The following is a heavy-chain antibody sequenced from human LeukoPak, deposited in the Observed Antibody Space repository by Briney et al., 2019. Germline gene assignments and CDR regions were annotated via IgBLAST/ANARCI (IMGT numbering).Heavy chain of an antibody. CDR3: ASSRYDSSGYYGIIGY. CDR2: ISSSSSYI. Sequence: GGSLRLSCAASGFTFSSYSMNWVRQAPGKGLERVSSISSSSSYIYYADSVKGRFTNSRDNAKNSLYLQMNSLRAEDTALYYCASSRYDSSGYYGIIGYWGQGTLVTVSS. V-gene: IGHV3-21*01. D-gene: IGHD3-22*01. J-gene: IGHJ4*02. CDR1: GFTFSSYS.